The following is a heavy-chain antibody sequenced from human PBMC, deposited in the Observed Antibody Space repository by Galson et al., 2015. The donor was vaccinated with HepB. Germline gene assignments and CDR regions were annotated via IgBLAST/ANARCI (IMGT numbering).Heavy chain of an antibody. CDR2: ISVGRDNT. V-gene: IGHV3-23*01. D-gene: IGHD1-26*01. CDR1: GFTFSRYA. J-gene: IGHJ5*02. CDR3: AKDLGSGNYLFDP. Sequence: SLRLSCAASGFTFSRYAMSWVRQAPGKGLEWVSTISVGRDNTWYADSVRGRFTISGDNSKNTLHLQMNSLRAEDTAVYYCAKDLGSGNYLFDPWGQGTLVTVSS.